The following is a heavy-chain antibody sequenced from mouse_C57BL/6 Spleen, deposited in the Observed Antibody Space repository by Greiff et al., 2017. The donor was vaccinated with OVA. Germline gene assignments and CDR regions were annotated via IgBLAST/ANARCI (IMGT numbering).Heavy chain of an antibody. J-gene: IGHJ1*03. V-gene: IGHV5-12*01. CDR3: AITDFDV. CDR2: ISNGGGST. CDR1: GFTFSDYY. Sequence: DVKVEESGGGLVQPGGSLKLSCAASGFTFSDYYMYWVRQTPEKRLEWVAYISNGGGSTYYPDTVKGRFTISRDNAKNTLYLQMSRLKSEDTAMYYCAITDFDVWGTGTTVTVSS.